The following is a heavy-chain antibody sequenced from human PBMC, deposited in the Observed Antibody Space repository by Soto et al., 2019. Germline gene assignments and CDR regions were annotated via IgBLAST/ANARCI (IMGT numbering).Heavy chain of an antibody. CDR1: GFTFSDYY. CDR3: ARGEMATISFDY. CDR2: ITSDSRNI. Sequence: PGGSLRLSCAASGFTFSDYYMSWIRQAPGKGLEWVSYITSDSRNIYYADSVKGRFTISMDNTKNSLYLQMNSLRAEDTAVYYCARGEMATISFDYWGQGTLVTVSS. D-gene: IGHD5-12*01. V-gene: IGHV3-11*01. J-gene: IGHJ4*02.